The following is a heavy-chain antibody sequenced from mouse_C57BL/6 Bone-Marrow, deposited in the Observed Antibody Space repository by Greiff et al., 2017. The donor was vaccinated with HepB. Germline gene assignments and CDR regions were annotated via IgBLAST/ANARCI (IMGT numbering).Heavy chain of an antibody. CDR1: GYTFTDYE. J-gene: IGHJ2*01. V-gene: IGHV1-15*01. Sequence: QVQLKESGAELVRPGASVTLSCKASGYTFTDYEMHWVKQTPVHGLEWIGAIDPETGGTAYNQKFKGKAILTADKSSSTAYMELRSLTSEDSAVYYCTRDYGSSPPFDYWGQGTTLTVSS. D-gene: IGHD1-1*01. CDR2: IDPETGGT. CDR3: TRDYGSSPPFDY.